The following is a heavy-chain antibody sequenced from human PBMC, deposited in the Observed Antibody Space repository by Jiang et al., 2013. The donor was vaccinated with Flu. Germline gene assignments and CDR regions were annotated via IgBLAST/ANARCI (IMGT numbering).Heavy chain of an antibody. D-gene: IGHD4-17*01. J-gene: IGHJ4*02. CDR3: ARVSTDYGDFRFDH. V-gene: IGHV4-31*03. Sequence: GPGLVKPSQTLSLTCSVSGGSISSGGYYWSWIRQHPGKGLEWIGYIYYSGNTYYNPSLKSRVIISVHTSKNQFSLKLSSATAADTSFYYCARVSTDYGDFRFDHWGLGTLVTVSS. CDR2: IYYSGNT. CDR1: GGSISSGGYY.